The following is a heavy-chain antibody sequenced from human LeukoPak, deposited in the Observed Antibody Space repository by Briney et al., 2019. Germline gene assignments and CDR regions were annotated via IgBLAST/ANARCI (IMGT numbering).Heavy chain of an antibody. Sequence: GGSLRLSXAASGFTFSSYGMHWVRQAPGKGLEWVAVIWYDGSNKYYADSVKGRFTISRDNSKNTLYLQMNSLRAEDTAVYYCAKGTGIAVAGPDYWGQGTLVTVSS. D-gene: IGHD6-19*01. CDR1: GFTFSSYG. J-gene: IGHJ4*02. CDR2: IWYDGSNK. V-gene: IGHV3-33*06. CDR3: AKGTGIAVAGPDY.